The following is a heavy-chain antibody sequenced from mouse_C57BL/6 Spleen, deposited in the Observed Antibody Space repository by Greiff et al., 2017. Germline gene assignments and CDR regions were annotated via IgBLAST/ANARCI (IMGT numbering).Heavy chain of an antibody. CDR1: GYTFTSYW. CDR2: IDPSDSYT. J-gene: IGHJ4*01. V-gene: IGHV1-50*01. Sequence: QVQLQQPGAELVKPGASVKLSCKASGYTFTSYWMQWVKQRPGQGLEWIGEIDPSDSYTNYTQKFKGKATLTVDTSSRTAYMQLSSLTSEDSAVYYCARRGLTVVATNAMDYWGQGTSVTVSS. CDR3: ARRGLTVVATNAMDY. D-gene: IGHD1-1*01.